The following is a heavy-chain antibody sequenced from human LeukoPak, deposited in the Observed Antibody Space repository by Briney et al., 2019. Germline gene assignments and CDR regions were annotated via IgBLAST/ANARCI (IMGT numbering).Heavy chain of an antibody. CDR3: AKWYYDFWSGYFGY. J-gene: IGHJ4*02. D-gene: IGHD3-3*01. CDR2: ISGSGGST. Sequence: PGGSLRLSCAASGFTFSSYAMSWVRQAPGKGLEWVSAISGSGGSTYYADSVKGRFTISRDNSKNTMYLQMNSLRAEDTAVYYCAKWYYDFWSGYFGYWGQGTLVTVSS. CDR1: GFTFSSYA. V-gene: IGHV3-23*01.